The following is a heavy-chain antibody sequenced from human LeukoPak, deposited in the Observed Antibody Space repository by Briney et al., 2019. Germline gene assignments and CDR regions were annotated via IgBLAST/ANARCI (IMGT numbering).Heavy chain of an antibody. CDR2: IYTSGST. CDR1: GGSISSGSYY. D-gene: IGHD3-22*01. Sequence: SQTLSLTCTVSGGSISSGSYYWSWIRQPAGKGLEWIGRIYTSGSTNYNPSLKSRVTISVDTSKNQFSLKLSSVTAADTAVYYCARPLDSSGSLLFQHWGQGTLVTVSS. J-gene: IGHJ1*01. CDR3: ARPLDSSGSLLFQH. V-gene: IGHV4-61*02.